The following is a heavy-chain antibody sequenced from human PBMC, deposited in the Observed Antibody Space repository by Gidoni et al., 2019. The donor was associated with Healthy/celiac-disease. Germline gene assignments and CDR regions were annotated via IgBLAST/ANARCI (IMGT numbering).Heavy chain of an antibody. Sequence: QVQLQQWGAGLLKPSATLSLTCAVYGGSFSGYYWSWIRQPPGKGLEWIGEINHSGSTNYNPSLKSRVTISVDTSKNQFSLKLSSVTAADTAVYYCARGLRPIAAASPYYFDYWGQGTRVTVSS. J-gene: IGHJ4*02. CDR3: ARGLRPIAAASPYYFDY. D-gene: IGHD6-13*01. CDR1: GGSFSGYY. V-gene: IGHV4-34*01. CDR2: INHSGST.